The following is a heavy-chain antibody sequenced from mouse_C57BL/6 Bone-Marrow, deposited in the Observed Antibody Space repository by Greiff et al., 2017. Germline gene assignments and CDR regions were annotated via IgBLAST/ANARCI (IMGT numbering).Heavy chain of an antibody. V-gene: IGHV1-4*01. Sequence: QVQLQQSGAELARPGASVKISCKASGYPFPSYTMHWVKQRPGQGLEWIGYINPSSGYTKYNQKFKDKATLTADKSASTAYMRLSSLASEDSAVYYCGRWPLFAYWGQGTLVTVSA. CDR2: INPSSGYT. CDR1: GYPFPSYT. J-gene: IGHJ3*01. CDR3: GRWPLFAY.